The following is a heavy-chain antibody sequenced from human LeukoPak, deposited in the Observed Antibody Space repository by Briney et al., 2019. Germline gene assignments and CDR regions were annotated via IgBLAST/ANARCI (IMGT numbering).Heavy chain of an antibody. D-gene: IGHD2/OR15-2a*01. Sequence: SETLSLTCTVSGGSLSSYYWSWIRQPPGKGLKWIGYISYSGSTNYNPSLKSRVTISLDTSKNQFSLKLSSVTAADTAVYYCAGHHPRNTVDFWGQGTLVTVSS. V-gene: IGHV4-59*08. CDR2: ISYSGST. CDR3: AGHHPRNTVDF. J-gene: IGHJ4*02. CDR1: GGSLSSYY.